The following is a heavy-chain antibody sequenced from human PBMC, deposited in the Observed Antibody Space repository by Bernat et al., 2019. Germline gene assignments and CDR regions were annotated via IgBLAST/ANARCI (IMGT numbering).Heavy chain of an antibody. V-gene: IGHV3-33*01. D-gene: IGHD3-3*01. CDR1: GFTFSSYG. Sequence: QVQLVESGGGVVQPGRSLRLSCAASGFTFSSYGMHWVRQAPGKGLEWVAVIWYDGSNKYYADSVKGRFTISRDNSKNTLYLQMNSLRAEDTAVYYCARDPPSYDFWSGYPDYWGQGTLVTVSS. CDR3: ARDPPSYDFWSGYPDY. J-gene: IGHJ4*02. CDR2: IWYDGSNK.